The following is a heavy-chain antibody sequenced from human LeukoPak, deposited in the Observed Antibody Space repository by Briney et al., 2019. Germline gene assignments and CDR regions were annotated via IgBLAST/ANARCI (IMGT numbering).Heavy chain of an antibody. Sequence: SETLSLTCTVSGGSISSSSYYWGWIRQPPGKGLEWIGSIYYSGSTYYNPSLKSRVTISVDTSKNQFSLKLSSATAADTAVYYCARLIVDTAMVGYYYYYGMDVWGQGTTVTVSS. J-gene: IGHJ6*02. CDR3: ARLIVDTAMVGYYYYYGMDV. CDR1: GGSISSSSYY. CDR2: IYYSGST. V-gene: IGHV4-39*01. D-gene: IGHD5-18*01.